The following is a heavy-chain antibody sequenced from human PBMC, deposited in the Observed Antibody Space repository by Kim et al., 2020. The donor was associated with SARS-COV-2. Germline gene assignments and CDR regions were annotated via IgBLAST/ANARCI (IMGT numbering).Heavy chain of an antibody. V-gene: IGHV3-30*04. CDR1: GFTFSSYA. CDR3: ARDPTSTVAGDY. Sequence: GGSLRLSCVAFGFTFSSYAMHWVRQAPGKGLDWVAVISYDGSNKYYADSVKGRFTISRDSSKNMLYLQMNSLRAEDTAVYYCARDPTSTVAGDYWGQGTLVTVSS. D-gene: IGHD6-19*01. CDR2: ISYDGSNK. J-gene: IGHJ4*02.